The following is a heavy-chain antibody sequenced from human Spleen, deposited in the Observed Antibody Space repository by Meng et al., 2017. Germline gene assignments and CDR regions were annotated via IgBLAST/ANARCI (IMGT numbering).Heavy chain of an antibody. J-gene: IGHJ4*02. V-gene: IGHV3-74*01. CDR3: VRGQDGYSYGYIGY. D-gene: IGHD5-18*01. Sequence: GESLKISCAASGFTFSTYWMHWVRQTPDKGLVWVSRINGDGTTTNYADSVKGRFTISRDNTMNTLYLQMSSLRAEDTAVYYCVRGQDGYSYGYIGYWARGPL. CDR1: GFTFSTYW. CDR2: INGDGTTT.